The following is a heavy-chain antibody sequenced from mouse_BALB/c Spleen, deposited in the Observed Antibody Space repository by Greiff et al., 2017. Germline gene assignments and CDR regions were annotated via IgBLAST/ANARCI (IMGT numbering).Heavy chain of an antibody. J-gene: IGHJ3*01. CDR3: ARSDGYYPAWFAY. D-gene: IGHD2-3*01. CDR1: GYTFTSYW. V-gene: IGHV1-7*01. CDR2: INPSTGYT. Sequence: QVQLQQSGAELAKPGASVKMSCKASGYTFTSYWMHWVKQRPGQGLEWIGYINPSTGYTEYNQKFKDKATLTADKSSSTAYMQLSSLTSEDSAVYYCARSDGYYPAWFAYWGQGTLVTVSA.